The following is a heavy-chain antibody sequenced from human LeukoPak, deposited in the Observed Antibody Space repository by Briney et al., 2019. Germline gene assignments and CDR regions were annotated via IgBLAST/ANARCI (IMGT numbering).Heavy chain of an antibody. V-gene: IGHV3-73*01. J-gene: IGHJ4*02. CDR1: GFSFSGSA. D-gene: IGHD5-24*01. CDR2: IRTKANNYAT. CDR3: TRSQDGYKSDY. Sequence: PGGSLRLSCAASGFSFSGSAMHWVRQASGKGLEWVGRIRTKANNYATAYAASVKGRFTISRDDSKNTAYLQMNSLKIEDTAVYYCTRSQDGYKSDYWGQGTLVTVSS.